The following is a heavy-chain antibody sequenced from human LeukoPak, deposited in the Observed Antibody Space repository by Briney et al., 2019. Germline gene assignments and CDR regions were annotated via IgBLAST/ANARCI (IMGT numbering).Heavy chain of an antibody. J-gene: IGHJ5*02. CDR3: ARRGEDTAGTGFDP. Sequence: SVTVSCKASGGTFSSYAISWVRQAPGQGLEWMGGIIPIFGTANYAQKFQGRVTITADESTSTAYMELSSLRSEDTAVYYCARRGEDTAGTGFDPWGQGTLVTVSS. CDR2: IIPIFGTA. D-gene: IGHD5-18*01. CDR1: GGTFSSYA. V-gene: IGHV1-69*13.